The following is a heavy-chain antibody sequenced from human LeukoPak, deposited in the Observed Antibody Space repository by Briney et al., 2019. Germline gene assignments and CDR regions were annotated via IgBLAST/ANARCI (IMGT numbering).Heavy chain of an antibody. CDR2: IYHSGST. CDR1: GASFRSYY. CDR3: ARDRDYGHWFDP. D-gene: IGHD4-17*01. V-gene: IGHV4-59*01. Sequence: SETLSLTCTVSGASFRSYYWSWIRQPPGKGLEWIGYIYHSGSTNYNPSLKSRVTISVDTSKNQFSLKLSSVTAADTAVYYCARDRDYGHWFDPWGQGTLVTVSS. J-gene: IGHJ5*02.